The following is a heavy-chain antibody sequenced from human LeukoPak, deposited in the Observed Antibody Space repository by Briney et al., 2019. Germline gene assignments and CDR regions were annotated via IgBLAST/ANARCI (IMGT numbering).Heavy chain of an antibody. CDR2: ISGSGGST. D-gene: IGHD5-18*01. J-gene: IGHJ4*02. V-gene: IGHV3-23*01. CDR3: AKDPGPIQLWYFDY. Sequence: GGSLRLSGAASGFTFSSYAMSWVRQAPGKGLEWVSAISGSGGSTYYADSVKGRFTISRDNSKNTLYLQMNSLRAEDTAVYYCAKDPGPIQLWYFDYWGQGTLVTVSS. CDR1: GFTFSSYA.